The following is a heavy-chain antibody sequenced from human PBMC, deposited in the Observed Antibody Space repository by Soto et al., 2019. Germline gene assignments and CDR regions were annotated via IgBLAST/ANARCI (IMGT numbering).Heavy chain of an antibody. V-gene: IGHV3-23*01. CDR1: GFTFSSYA. Sequence: VGSLRLSCAASGFTFSSYAMSWVRQAPGKGLEWVSAISGSGGSTYYADSVKGRFTISRDNSKNTLYLQMNSLRAEDTAVYYCARQWSHYYDSSGFDYWGQGTLVTVS. D-gene: IGHD3-22*01. CDR2: ISGSGGST. J-gene: IGHJ4*02. CDR3: ARQWSHYYDSSGFDY.